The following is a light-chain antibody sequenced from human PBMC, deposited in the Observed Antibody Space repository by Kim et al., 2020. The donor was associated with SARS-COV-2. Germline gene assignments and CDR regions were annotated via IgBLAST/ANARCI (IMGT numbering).Light chain of an antibody. J-gene: IGKJ5*01. V-gene: IGKV1-5*01. CDR2: DAS. CDR1: QDVSRW. Sequence: ASVGDRVSLTCRASQDVSRWLSWDQQKPGKAPKLLIYDASTVESGVPSRFSGSGSGTEFTLTISSLQPDDFATYYCQHHASYAITFGQGTRLEIK. CDR3: QHHASYAIT.